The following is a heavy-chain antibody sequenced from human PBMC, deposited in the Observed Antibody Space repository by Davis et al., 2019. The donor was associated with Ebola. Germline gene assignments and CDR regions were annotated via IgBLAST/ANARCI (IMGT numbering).Heavy chain of an antibody. CDR2: ISFDGSTQ. CDR1: GFTFSSYG. Sequence: GESLKISCAASGFTFSSYGMHWVRQAPGKGLEWVAVISFDGSTQYYADSVKGRFTISRDNSKNTLFLQMNSLRPEDTAVYYCAREGRITIFGVVIYYGMDVWGQGTTVTVSS. CDR3: AREGRITIFGVVIYYGMDV. D-gene: IGHD3-3*01. J-gene: IGHJ6*02. V-gene: IGHV3-30*03.